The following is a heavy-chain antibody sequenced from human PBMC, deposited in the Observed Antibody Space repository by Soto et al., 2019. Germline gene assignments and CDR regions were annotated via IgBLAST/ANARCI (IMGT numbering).Heavy chain of an antibody. J-gene: IGHJ4*02. Sequence: QLQLQESGPGLVKPSETLSLTCTVSGGSISSSSYYWGWIRQPPGKGLEWIGSIYYSGSTYYNPSLKSRVTISVDTSKNQFSLKLSSVTAADTAVYYCARTLVVPAAMPDYWGQGTLVTVSS. D-gene: IGHD2-2*01. CDR1: GGSISSSSYY. CDR3: ARTLVVPAAMPDY. V-gene: IGHV4-39*01. CDR2: IYYSGST.